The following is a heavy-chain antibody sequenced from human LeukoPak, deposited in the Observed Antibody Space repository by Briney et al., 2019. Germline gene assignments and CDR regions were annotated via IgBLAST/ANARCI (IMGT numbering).Heavy chain of an antibody. CDR2: IKSKAGGETT. CDR1: GFPFTNAW. Sequence: GGSLRLSCAPSGFPFTNAWMSWVRQAPGKGLEWVGRIKSKAGGETTDYAAPVKGRFTISRDDSKNTLYLQMNSLRTEDTAVYYCILERGYSGYDLGYWGQGILVTVSS. J-gene: IGHJ4*02. V-gene: IGHV3-15*01. CDR3: ILERGYSGYDLGY. D-gene: IGHD5-12*01.